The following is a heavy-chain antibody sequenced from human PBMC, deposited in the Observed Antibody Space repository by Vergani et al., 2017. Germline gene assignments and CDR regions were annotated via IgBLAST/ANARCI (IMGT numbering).Heavy chain of an antibody. CDR1: GYSISSGYY. J-gene: IGHJ4*02. Sequence: QVQLQQWGAGLLKPSETLSLTCAVSGYSISSGYYWCWIRQPPGEGLEWIGSIYHSGSTYYNPALKRRFTISVDTSKNQFSMKLSAVTAADTAVYYCASGAAVAGSLYYFDYWGQGTLVTVSS. V-gene: IGHV4-38-2*01. CDR3: ASGAAVAGSLYYFDY. CDR2: IYHSGST. D-gene: IGHD6-19*01.